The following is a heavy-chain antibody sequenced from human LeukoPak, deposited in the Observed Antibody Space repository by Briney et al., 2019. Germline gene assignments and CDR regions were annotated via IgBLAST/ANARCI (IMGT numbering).Heavy chain of an antibody. CDR2: VRGSGSDT. D-gene: IGHD5-12*01. Sequence: GGSLRLSCAASGFTFRTYAMSWGRQAPGKGLEWVSAVRGSGSDTYYADSVKGRFTISRDNSKNTLYLQMNSLRAEDTAIYYCAKTSRVNSAYDSPFDYWGQGTLVTVSS. V-gene: IGHV3-23*01. J-gene: IGHJ4*02. CDR1: GFTFRTYA. CDR3: AKTSRVNSAYDSPFDY.